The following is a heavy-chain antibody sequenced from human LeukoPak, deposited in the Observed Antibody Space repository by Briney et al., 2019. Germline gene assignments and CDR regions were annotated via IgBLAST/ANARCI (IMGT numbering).Heavy chain of an antibody. D-gene: IGHD2-8*01. J-gene: IGHJ4*02. Sequence: SETLSLTCAVYGGSFSGYYWSWIRQPPGKGLEWIGEINHSGSTNYNPSLKSRVTISVDTSKNQFSLKLSSVTAADTAVYYCARFGYCTNGVCSKGLQPDYWGQGTLVTVSS. CDR1: GGSFSGYY. CDR3: ARFGYCTNGVCSKGLQPDY. V-gene: IGHV4-34*01. CDR2: INHSGST.